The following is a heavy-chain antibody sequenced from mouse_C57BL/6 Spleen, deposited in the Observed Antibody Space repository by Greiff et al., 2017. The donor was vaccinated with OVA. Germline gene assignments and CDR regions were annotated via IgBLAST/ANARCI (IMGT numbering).Heavy chain of an antibody. J-gene: IGHJ3*01. CDR2: ISYSGST. CDR1: GYSITSGYD. V-gene: IGHV3-1*01. CDR3: ARAGDYDWFAY. Sequence: EVHLVESGPGMVKPSQSLSLTCTVTGYSITSGYDWHWIRHFPGNKLEWMGYISYSGSTNYNPSLKSRISITHDTSKNHFFLKLNSVTTEDTATYYCARAGDYDWFAYWGQGTLVTVSA. D-gene: IGHD2-4*01.